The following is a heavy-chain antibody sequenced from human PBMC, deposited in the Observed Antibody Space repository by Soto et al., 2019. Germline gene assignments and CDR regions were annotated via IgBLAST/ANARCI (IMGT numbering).Heavy chain of an antibody. V-gene: IGHV3-7*05. D-gene: IGHD1-1*01. CDR2: INLDGSEK. J-gene: IGHJ1*01. Sequence: EGQLVESGGGLVQPGGSLRLSCQVSGFTFRSYWMTWVRRAPGKGLEWVANINLDGSEKYYVDDVKGRFTISRDNAKNSLHLGLRDLRANDTAVYYCARGAMAGNEVPGDWGQGTLVTVSS. CDR3: ARGAMAGNEVPGD. CDR1: GFTFRSYW.